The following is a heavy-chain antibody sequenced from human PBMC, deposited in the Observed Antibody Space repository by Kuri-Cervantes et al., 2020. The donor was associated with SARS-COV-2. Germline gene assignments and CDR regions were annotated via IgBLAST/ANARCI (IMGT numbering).Heavy chain of an antibody. CDR3: ARRAYGEQVDYYYMDV. V-gene: IGHV5-51*01. CDR1: GYSFTNYW. D-gene: IGHD4-17*01. CDR2: IYPGDSDT. J-gene: IGHJ6*03. Sequence: GGSLRLSCKGSGYSFTNYWIAWVRQMPGKGLEWMGIIYPGDSDTKYSPSFQGQVTISADESISTAFLQWSSLKASDTAMYYCARRAYGEQVDYYYMDVWGKRTTVTVSS.